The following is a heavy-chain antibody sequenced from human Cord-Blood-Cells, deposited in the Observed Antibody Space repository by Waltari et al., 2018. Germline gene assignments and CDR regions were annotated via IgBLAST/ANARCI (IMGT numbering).Heavy chain of an antibody. Sequence: QVQLVESGGGVVQPGRSLRLSCAASGFTFSRSAMHWVRQAPGKGLEWVAVISYDGSNKYYADSVKGRFTISRDNSKNTLYLQMNSLRAEDTAVYYCARESSSSWYWFDPWGQGTLVTVSS. J-gene: IGHJ5*02. CDR1: GFTFSRSA. V-gene: IGHV3-30*04. CDR2: ISYDGSNK. CDR3: ARESSSSWYWFDP. D-gene: IGHD6-13*01.